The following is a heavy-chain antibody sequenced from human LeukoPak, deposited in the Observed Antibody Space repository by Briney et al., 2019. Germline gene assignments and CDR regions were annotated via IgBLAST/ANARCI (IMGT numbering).Heavy chain of an antibody. D-gene: IGHD3-22*01. CDR2: ISYDGSNK. Sequence: GGSLRLPCAASGFTFSSYAMHWVRQAPGKGLEWVAVISYDGSNKYYADSVKGRFTISRDNSKNTLYLQMNSLRAEDTAVYYCAIEQAGDSSGYLYYYYGMDVWGQGTTVTVSS. J-gene: IGHJ6*02. CDR3: AIEQAGDSSGYLYYYYGMDV. CDR1: GFTFSSYA. V-gene: IGHV3-30-3*01.